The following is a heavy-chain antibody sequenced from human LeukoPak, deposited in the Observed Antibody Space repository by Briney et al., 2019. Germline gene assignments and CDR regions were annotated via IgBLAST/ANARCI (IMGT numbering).Heavy chain of an antibody. J-gene: IGHJ4*02. CDR3: ASLQWLGNYYFDY. CDR1: GGSISSRGYY. CDR2: IYYSGST. Sequence: PSETLSLTCTVSGGSISSRGYYWSWIRQHPGKGLEWIGYIYYSGSTYYNPSLKSRVTISVDTSKNQFSLKLSSVTAADTAVYYCASLQWLGNYYFDYWAREPWSPSPQ. D-gene: IGHD6-19*01. V-gene: IGHV4-31*03.